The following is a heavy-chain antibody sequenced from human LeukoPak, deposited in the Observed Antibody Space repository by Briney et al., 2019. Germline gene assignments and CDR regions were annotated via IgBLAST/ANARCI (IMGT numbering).Heavy chain of an antibody. CDR1: GFSFSTSEVA. CDR2: IFCDDDD. D-gene: IGHD4-17*01. V-gene: IGHV2-5*02. J-gene: IGHJ4*02. CDR3: AHRRSYGDYDY. Sequence: SGPTLVKPTQTLTLTCTFSGFSFSTSEVAVGWIRQPPGKALEWLALIFCDDDDRYSPSLKNRLTITKDTSKNKVVLTMTSMDPLDTDTYYCAHRRSYGDYDYWGQGTLVTVSS.